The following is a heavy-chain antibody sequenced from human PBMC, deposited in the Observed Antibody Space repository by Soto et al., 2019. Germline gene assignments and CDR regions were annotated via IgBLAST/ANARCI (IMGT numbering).Heavy chain of an antibody. Sequence: GGSLRLSWAASGFYFSSYAMKWVRQAPGQGLEWVSAISGSGGSSYTADYVKGRFTISTDNSQQTLYLHINRLRAEDTAVYSCAKDRVSRYFGWLPLDYCGQVTLITVST. CDR3: AKDRVSRYFGWLPLDY. V-gene: IGHV3-23*01. J-gene: IGHJ4*02. D-gene: IGHD3-9*01. CDR2: ISGSGGSS. CDR1: GFYFSSYA.